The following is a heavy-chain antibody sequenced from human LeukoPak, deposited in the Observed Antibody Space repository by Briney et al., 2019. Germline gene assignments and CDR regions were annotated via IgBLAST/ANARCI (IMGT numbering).Heavy chain of an antibody. D-gene: IGHD3-10*01. Sequence: PGGSLRLSCAASGFTVSSNYMSWVRQAPGKGLEWVAVIYSGGSTYYADSVKGRFTISRDNSKNTLYLQMNSLRAEDTAVYYCARDAGGAGSYTPSDYWGQGTLVTVSS. CDR3: ARDAGGAGSYTPSDY. CDR1: GFTVSSNY. CDR2: IYSGGST. J-gene: IGHJ4*02. V-gene: IGHV3-53*05.